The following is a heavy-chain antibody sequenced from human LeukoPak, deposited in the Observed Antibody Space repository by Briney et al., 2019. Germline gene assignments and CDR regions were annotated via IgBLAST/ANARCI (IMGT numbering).Heavy chain of an antibody. V-gene: IGHV3-66*02. CDR1: GFTVSSNY. Sequence: GGSLRLSCAASGFTVSSNYMNWVRQAPGKGLEWVSAIGGSGFSTYYADSVKGRFTISRDNSKNTLYLQMNSLRPEDTAVYYCAKEGRGGFDIWGQGTMVTVSS. CDR2: IGGSGFST. D-gene: IGHD3-16*01. CDR3: AKEGRGGFDI. J-gene: IGHJ3*02.